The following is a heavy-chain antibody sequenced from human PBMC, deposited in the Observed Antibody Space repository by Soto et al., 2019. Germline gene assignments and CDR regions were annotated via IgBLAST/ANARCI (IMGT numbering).Heavy chain of an antibody. J-gene: IGHJ4*02. V-gene: IGHV1-2*04. CDR2: INPHSGGT. CDR3: ARASKDMDPDYFDY. CDR1: GYPFIEFY. Sequence: QVQLVQSGAEVRRPGASVKVSCKTSGYPFIEFYIHLVRQAPGQGLEWMGWINPHSGGTNYGQKFQGWVTLTRDTSLRTVYIDLSSLRSDDTAVYYCARASKDMDPDYFDYWGQGTRVTVSS. D-gene: IGHD2-15*01.